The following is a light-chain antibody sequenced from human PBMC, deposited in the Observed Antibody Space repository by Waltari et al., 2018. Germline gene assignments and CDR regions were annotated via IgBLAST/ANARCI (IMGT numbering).Light chain of an antibody. J-gene: IGKJ2*01. V-gene: IGKV1-9*01. Sequence: DIQLTQSPSFLSSSVRDRVPFTCRASQDIGSYLVWYQQMPGKGPKVLIHAASSLETGVPSRFSGSGSGTEFTLTISSLQPEDFATYYCQQFNSYPYTFGQGTKLEIK. CDR2: AAS. CDR1: QDIGSY. CDR3: QQFNSYPYT.